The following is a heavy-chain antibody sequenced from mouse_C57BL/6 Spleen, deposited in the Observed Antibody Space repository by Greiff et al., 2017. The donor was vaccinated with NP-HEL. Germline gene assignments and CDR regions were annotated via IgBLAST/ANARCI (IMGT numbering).Heavy chain of an antibody. V-gene: IGHV1-52*01. Sequence: QVQLQQSGAELVRPGSSVKLSCKASGYTFTSYWMYWVKQRPIQGLEWIGNIDPSDSETYYNQKFKDKATLTVDKSSSTPYMQLSSLTSEDSAVYYCARGVLRLDHWYFDVWGTGTTVTVSS. J-gene: IGHJ1*03. CDR2: IDPSDSET. CDR3: ARGVLRLDHWYFDV. CDR1: GYTFTSYW. D-gene: IGHD2-14*01.